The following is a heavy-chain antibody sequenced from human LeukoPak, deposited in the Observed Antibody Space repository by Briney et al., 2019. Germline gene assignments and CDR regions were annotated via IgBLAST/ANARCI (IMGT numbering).Heavy chain of an antibody. J-gene: IGHJ4*02. Sequence: GGSLRLSCAASGFTFSTYSMNWVRQAPGKGLEWASSITSSSTYRYYADSVKGRFTISKDNAKNSLYLQMNSLRAEDTAVYYCATEDATAVTKALDFWGQGTLVTVSS. D-gene: IGHD4-17*01. CDR3: ATEDATAVTKALDF. CDR2: ITSSSTYR. CDR1: GFTFSTYS. V-gene: IGHV3-21*01.